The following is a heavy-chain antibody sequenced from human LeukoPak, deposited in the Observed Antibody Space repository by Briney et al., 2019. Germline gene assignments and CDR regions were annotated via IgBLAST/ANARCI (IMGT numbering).Heavy chain of an antibody. J-gene: IGHJ4*02. V-gene: IGHV5-51*01. CDR3: ARRITIFGVAPFDY. CDR1: GYSLTSYW. D-gene: IGHD3-3*01. CDR2: IYPGDSDT. Sequence: GGSLRLSCKGSGYSLTSYWIGWVRQMPGKGLEWMGIIYPGDSDTRYSPSFQGQVTISADKSISTAYLQWSSLKASDTAMYYCARRITIFGVAPFDYWGQGTLVTVSS.